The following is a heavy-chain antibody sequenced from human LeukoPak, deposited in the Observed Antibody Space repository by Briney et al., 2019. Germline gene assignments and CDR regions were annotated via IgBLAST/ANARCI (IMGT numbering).Heavy chain of an antibody. CDR2: IKQDGSDK. V-gene: IGHV3-7*03. D-gene: IGHD5-18*01. Sequence: GGSLRLSCAASGFTFSSYWMSWVRQAPGMGLEWVANIKQDGSDKYYVDSVKGRFTISKDNAKSSLYLQMNSLRAEDTAVYYCARAWIELWSHDYWGQGTLVTVSS. J-gene: IGHJ4*02. CDR1: GFTFSSYW. CDR3: ARAWIELWSHDY.